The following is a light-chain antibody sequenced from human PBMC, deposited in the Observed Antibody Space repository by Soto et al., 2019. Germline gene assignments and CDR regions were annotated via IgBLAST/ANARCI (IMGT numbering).Light chain of an antibody. CDR1: QNICTY. V-gene: IGKV1-39*01. J-gene: IGKJ1*01. Sequence: DIQMTQSPATLSASVGDRVTITCRAIQNICTYFAWYQQTPWKAPKLLISDASTLESGVPSRFGGSGSGTDFTLTISSLQPEDFATYYCQQSYSTPPGTFGQGTKVDI. CDR2: DAS. CDR3: QQSYSTPPGT.